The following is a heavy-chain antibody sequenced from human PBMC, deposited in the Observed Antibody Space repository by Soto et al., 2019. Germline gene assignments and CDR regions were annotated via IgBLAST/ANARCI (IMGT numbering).Heavy chain of an antibody. Sequence: PGGSLRLSCAASGFTFSSYAMSWVRQAPGKGLEWVSAISGSGGSTYYADSVTGRFTISRDNSKNTLYLQTNSLRVEDTAVYYCAKEGDYYDFWSGYGMDVWGQGTTVTVSS. D-gene: IGHD3-3*01. CDR3: AKEGDYYDFWSGYGMDV. CDR1: GFTFSSYA. V-gene: IGHV3-23*01. CDR2: ISGSGGST. J-gene: IGHJ6*02.